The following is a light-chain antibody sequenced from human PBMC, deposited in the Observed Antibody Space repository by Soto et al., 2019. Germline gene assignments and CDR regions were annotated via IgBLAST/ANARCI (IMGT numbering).Light chain of an antibody. V-gene: IGKV3-20*01. J-gene: IGKJ3*01. Sequence: EIVLTQSPGTLSLSPGERATLSCRASQSVSNTYLAWYQQKPGQAPRLLIFDASSRATGNRDRFSGSGSGKDFTLTISSLEPVDFEVYYSQQYGRSPGLFTFGPGTKVDLK. CDR3: QQYGRSPGLFT. CDR2: DAS. CDR1: QSVSNTY.